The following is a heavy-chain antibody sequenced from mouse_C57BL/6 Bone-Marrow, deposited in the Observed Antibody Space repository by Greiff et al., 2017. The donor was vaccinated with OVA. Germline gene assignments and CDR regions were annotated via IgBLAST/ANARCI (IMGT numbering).Heavy chain of an antibody. Sequence: EVQLQQSGPELVKPGDSVKISCKASGYSFTGYFMNWVMQSHGKSLEWIGRINPYNGDTFYNQKFKGKATLTVDKSSSTAHMELRSLTSEASAVYYCAMNYPFDYWGQGTTLTVSS. D-gene: IGHD2-1*01. V-gene: IGHV1-20*01. CDR1: GYSFTGYF. J-gene: IGHJ2*01. CDR3: AMNYPFDY. CDR2: INPYNGDT.